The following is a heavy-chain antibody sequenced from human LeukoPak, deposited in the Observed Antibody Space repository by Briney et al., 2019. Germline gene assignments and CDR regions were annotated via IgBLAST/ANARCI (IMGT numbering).Heavy chain of an antibody. V-gene: IGHV4-34*01. J-gene: IGHJ4*02. CDR3: ARGEWLRSWFAY. D-gene: IGHD5-12*01. CDR2: INHSGST. Sequence: SETLSLTCAVYGGSFSGYYWSWIRQPPGKGLEWIGEINHSGSTNYNPSLKSRVTISVDTSKNQFSLKLSSGTAADTAVYYCARGEWLRSWFAYWGQGTLVTVSS. CDR1: GGSFSGYY.